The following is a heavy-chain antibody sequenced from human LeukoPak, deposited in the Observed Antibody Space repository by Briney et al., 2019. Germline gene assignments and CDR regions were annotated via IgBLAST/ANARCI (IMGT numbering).Heavy chain of an antibody. CDR3: AKDSRYFDWLLLIEDPGYYYYYVDV. V-gene: IGHV3-23*01. D-gene: IGHD3-9*01. J-gene: IGHJ6*03. CDR2: ISGSGGST. Sequence: PGGSLRLSCAASGFTFSSYGMSWVRQAPGKGLEWVSAISGSGGSTYYADSVKGRFTISRDNSKNTLYLQMNSLRPEDTAVYYCAKDSRYFDWLLLIEDPGYYYYYVDVWGKGTTVTISS. CDR1: GFTFSSYG.